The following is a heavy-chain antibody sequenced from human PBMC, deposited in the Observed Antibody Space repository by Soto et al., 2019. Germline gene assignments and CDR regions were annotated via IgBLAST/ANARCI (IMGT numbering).Heavy chain of an antibody. Sequence: QVQLVESGGGVVQPGRSLRLSCAASGFTFSTYAMHWVRQAPGKGLEWVAVISYDGGNKYYADSVKGRFTISRDNSKNTLYLQINSLRAEDTAVYYCARPDYDSGSYPDYWGQGTLVTVSP. CDR1: GFTFSTYA. CDR3: ARPDYDSGSYPDY. D-gene: IGHD3-10*01. V-gene: IGHV3-30-3*01. CDR2: ISYDGGNK. J-gene: IGHJ4*02.